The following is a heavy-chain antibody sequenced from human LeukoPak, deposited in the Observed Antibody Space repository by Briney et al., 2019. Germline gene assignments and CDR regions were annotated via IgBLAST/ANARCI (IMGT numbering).Heavy chain of an antibody. CDR2: ISVSGNT. J-gene: IGHJ4*02. D-gene: IGHD2-15*01. CDR3: AKAPVTTCSGAYCYPFDY. V-gene: IGHV3-53*01. Sequence: GGSLRLSCAASGFTVSSNYMSWVRQGPGKGLEWVSAISVSGNTYHADSVKGRFTISRDSSKNTLYLQMNSLRAGDAAVYYCAKAPVTTCSGAYCYPFDYWSQGTLVTVSS. CDR1: GFTVSSNY.